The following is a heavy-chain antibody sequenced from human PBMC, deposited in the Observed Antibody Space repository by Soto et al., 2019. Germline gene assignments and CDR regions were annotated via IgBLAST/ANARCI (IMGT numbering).Heavy chain of an antibody. J-gene: IGHJ4*02. V-gene: IGHV4-59*01. CDR1: GGSISSYY. CDR2: IYYSGST. Sequence: SETLSLTCTVSGGSISSYYWSWIRQPPGKGPEWIGYIYYSGSTNYNPSLKSRVTISVDTSKNQFSLKLSSVTAADTAVYYCARVLLGAAARLFDYWGQGTLVTVSS. D-gene: IGHD6-6*01. CDR3: ARVLLGAAARLFDY.